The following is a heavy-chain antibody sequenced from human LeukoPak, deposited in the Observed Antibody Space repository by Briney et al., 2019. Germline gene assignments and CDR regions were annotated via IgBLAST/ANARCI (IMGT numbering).Heavy chain of an antibody. J-gene: IGHJ4*02. CDR1: GFTFSSYT. V-gene: IGHV3-64*01. CDR2: ISNNGGST. D-gene: IGHD6-13*01. CDR3: GGVEAAVGPAF. Sequence: PGGSLRLSCAASGFTFSSYTMQWVRQAPGKGLEYVSAISNNGGSTYHANSVKGRFTISRDNSKNTLYLQMGSLRAEDMAVYYWGGVEAAVGPAFGGRGPLATVPS.